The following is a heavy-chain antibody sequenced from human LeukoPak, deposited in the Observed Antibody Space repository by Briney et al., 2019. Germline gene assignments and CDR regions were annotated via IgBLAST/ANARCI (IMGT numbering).Heavy chain of an antibody. D-gene: IGHD2-2*01. CDR2: INPSGGST. J-gene: IGHJ5*02. Sequence: ASVKVSCKASGYTFTSYYMHWVRQAPGQGLEWMGIINPSGGSTSYAQKFQGRVTMTRDTSTSTVYVELSSLRSEDTAVYYCASEYCSSTSCYYRRRWFDPWGQGTLVTVSS. V-gene: IGHV1-46*01. CDR1: GYTFTSYY. CDR3: ASEYCSSTSCYYRRRWFDP.